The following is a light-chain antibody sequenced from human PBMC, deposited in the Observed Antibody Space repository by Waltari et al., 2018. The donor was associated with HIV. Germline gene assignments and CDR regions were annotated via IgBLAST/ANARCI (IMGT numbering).Light chain of an antibody. CDR2: DVS. J-gene: IGLJ2*01. CDR1: SSDVGGYNY. Sequence: QSALTQPASVSGSPGPSITLSCTGTSSDVGGYNYVSWYQQHPGKAPKLVIYDVSERPSGVSNRFSGSKSGNTASLTISGLQAEDEADYNCCSYAGSSTLLFGGGTKVTVL. CDR3: CSYAGSSTLL. V-gene: IGLV2-23*01.